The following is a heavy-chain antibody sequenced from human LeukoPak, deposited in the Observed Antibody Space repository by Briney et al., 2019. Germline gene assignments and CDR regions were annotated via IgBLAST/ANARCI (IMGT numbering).Heavy chain of an antibody. CDR2: INRSGGST. J-gene: IGHJ4*02. Sequence: GASVKVSCKASGYTFTSYYMHWVRQAPGQGLEWMGIINRSGGSTSYAQKFQGRITMTRDTSTSPVYMAPSSLSSEDTAVYYCARDSVGATFYYFAYWGQGTLVTVSS. CDR1: GYTFTSYY. V-gene: IGHV1-46*01. D-gene: IGHD1-26*01. CDR3: ARDSVGATFYYFAY.